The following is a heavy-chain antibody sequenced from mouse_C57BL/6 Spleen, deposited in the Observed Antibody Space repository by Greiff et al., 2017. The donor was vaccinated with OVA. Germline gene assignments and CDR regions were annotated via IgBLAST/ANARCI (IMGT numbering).Heavy chain of an antibody. D-gene: IGHD2-3*01. CDR3: AIQDSGDDGYYDAMDY. J-gene: IGHJ4*01. CDR2: INPSNGGT. CDR1: GYTFTSYW. V-gene: IGHV1-53*01. Sequence: QVHVKQPGTELVKPGASVKLSCKASGYTFTSYWMHWVKQRPGQGLEWIGNINPSNGGTNYNEKFKSKATLTVDKSSSTAYMQLSSLTSEDSAVYYCAIQDSGDDGYYDAMDYWGQGTSVTVSS.